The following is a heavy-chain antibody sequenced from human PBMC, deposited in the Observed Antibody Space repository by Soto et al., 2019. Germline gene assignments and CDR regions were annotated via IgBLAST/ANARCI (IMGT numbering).Heavy chain of an antibody. J-gene: IGHJ5*02. V-gene: IGHV3-21*01. D-gene: IGHD6-13*01. CDR2: ISSSSSYI. CDR1: GFTFSSYS. Sequence: GGSLRLSCAASGFTFSSYSMNWVRQAPGKGLEWVSSISSSSSYIYYADSVKGRFTISRDNAKNSLYLQMNSLRAEDTAVYYCARDSGSSWYSADNWFDPWDQGTLVTVSS. CDR3: ARDSGSSWYSADNWFDP.